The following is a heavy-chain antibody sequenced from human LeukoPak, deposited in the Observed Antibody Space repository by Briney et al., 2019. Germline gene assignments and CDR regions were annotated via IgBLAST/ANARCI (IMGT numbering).Heavy chain of an antibody. D-gene: IGHD2-21*02. CDR2: ISSSSSTI. Sequence: GGSLRLSCAASGFTFSSYSMNWVRQAPGKGREGVYYISSSSSTIYYADSVKGRFTISRDNAKNSLYLQMNSLRAEDTAVYYCASVYYCGGDCYPLDYWGQGTLVTVSS. CDR3: ASVYYCGGDCYPLDY. J-gene: IGHJ4*02. V-gene: IGHV3-48*01. CDR1: GFTFSSYS.